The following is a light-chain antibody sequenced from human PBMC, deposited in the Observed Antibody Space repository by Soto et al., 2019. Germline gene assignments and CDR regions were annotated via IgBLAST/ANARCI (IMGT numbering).Light chain of an antibody. CDR3: SAWDDSLSCPV. CDR1: TSNIGTNY. Sequence: QSVLTQPPSASGTPGQRVTISCSGTTSNIGTNYVYWYQQLPGMAPKLVMYSTDRRPSGVPGLFSGSKSGTSAFLSISGLWSEDEANYYSSAWDDSLSCPVFGGGTKLTVL. J-gene: IGLJ2*01. CDR2: STD. V-gene: IGLV1-47*02.